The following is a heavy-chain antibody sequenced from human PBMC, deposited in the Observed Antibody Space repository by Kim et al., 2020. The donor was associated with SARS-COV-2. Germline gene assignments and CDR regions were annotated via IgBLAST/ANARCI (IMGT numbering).Heavy chain of an antibody. Sequence: YADSVKGRFTIARDNAKNTLYLQMNSLRAEDTAVYYCARRQFTSGWYYFDDWGQGTLVTVSS. CDR3: ARRQFTSGWYYFDD. J-gene: IGHJ4*02. D-gene: IGHD6-19*01. V-gene: IGHV3-74*01.